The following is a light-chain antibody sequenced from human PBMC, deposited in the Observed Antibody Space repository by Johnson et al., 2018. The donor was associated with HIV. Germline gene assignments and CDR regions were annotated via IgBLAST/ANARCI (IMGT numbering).Light chain of an antibody. Sequence: QSVLTQPPSVSAAPGQKVTISCSGSSCDIGNNYVSCHQQFPGTAPKLLIYDNNKRSSGIPDRISGSKSGTSATLGITGLHPGDEADYYCGTWDSSLRSGFFGTGTKVTVL. V-gene: IGLV1-51*01. J-gene: IGLJ1*01. CDR2: DNN. CDR1: SCDIGNNY. CDR3: GTWDSSLRSGF.